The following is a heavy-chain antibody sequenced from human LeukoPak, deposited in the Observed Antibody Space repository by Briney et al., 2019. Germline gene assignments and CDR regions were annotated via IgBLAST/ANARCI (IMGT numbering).Heavy chain of an antibody. D-gene: IGHD6-19*01. CDR2: IYPGDSDT. CDR3: ARQVAVAGTVSYFDY. J-gene: IGHJ4*02. V-gene: IGHV5-51*01. Sequence: GESLKISCKGSGYSFTTHWIGWVRQTPGKGLEWMGIIYPGDSDTRYSPSFQGQVTISADKSISTAYLQWSSLKASDTAMYYCARQVAVAGTVSYFDYWGQGTLVTVSS. CDR1: GYSFTTHW.